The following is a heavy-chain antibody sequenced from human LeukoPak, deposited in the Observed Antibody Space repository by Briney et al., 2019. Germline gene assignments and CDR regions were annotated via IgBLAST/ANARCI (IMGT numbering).Heavy chain of an antibody. CDR2: ISAYNGNT. CDR3: ARESGWYSAFDY. CDR1: GYTFTSYG. D-gene: IGHD6-19*01. Sequence: GSVKVSCKASGYTFTSYGISWVRQAPGQGLEWIGWISAYNGNTNYAQKLQGRVTMTTDTSTSTAYMELRSLRSDDAAVYYCARESGWYSAFDYWGQGTLVTVSS. V-gene: IGHV1-18*01. J-gene: IGHJ4*02.